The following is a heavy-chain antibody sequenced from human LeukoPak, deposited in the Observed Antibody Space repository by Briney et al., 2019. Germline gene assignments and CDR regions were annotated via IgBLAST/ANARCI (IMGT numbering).Heavy chain of an antibody. CDR1: GFTFSIYA. V-gene: IGHV3-23*01. CDR3: AKDYDIGIAVAGTEYFQH. D-gene: IGHD6-19*01. J-gene: IGHJ1*01. CDR2: ISGSGETT. Sequence: GGSLRLSCAASGFTFSIYAMSWVRQAPGKGLEWVSIISGSGETTFYADSVRGRFTISRDRSKNTVYLQMNSLRAEDTAVYYCAKDYDIGIAVAGTEYFQHWGQGTLVTVSS.